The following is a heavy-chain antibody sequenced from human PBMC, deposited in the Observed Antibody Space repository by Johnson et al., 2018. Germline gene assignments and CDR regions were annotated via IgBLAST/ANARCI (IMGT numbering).Heavy chain of an antibody. J-gene: IGHJ3*02. V-gene: IGHV3-23*04. CDR1: GFTFSSYA. Sequence: VQLVESGGGLVQPGGSLRLSCAASGFTFSSYAMNWVRQAPGKGLEWVSAISAGGGSTYYADSVKGRFTISGDNSKNTLYLQMNSLRAEDTAVYYCAKGIQLWLRNDAFDIWGQGTMVTVSS. CDR3: AKGIQLWLRNDAFDI. D-gene: IGHD5-18*01. CDR2: ISAGGGST.